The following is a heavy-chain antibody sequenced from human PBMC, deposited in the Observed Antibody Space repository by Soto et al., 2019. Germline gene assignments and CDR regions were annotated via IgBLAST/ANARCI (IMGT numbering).Heavy chain of an antibody. CDR3: AKDPRPGLAAAGPMSS. J-gene: IGHJ5*02. V-gene: IGHV3-30*18. CDR1: GFTFSSYG. D-gene: IGHD6-13*01. Sequence: QPGGSLRLSCAASGFTFSSYGMHWVRQAPGKGLEWVAVISYDGSNKYYADSVKGRFTISRDNSKNTLYLQMNSLRAEDTAVYYCAKDPRPGLAAAGPMSSWGQGTLVTVSS. CDR2: ISYDGSNK.